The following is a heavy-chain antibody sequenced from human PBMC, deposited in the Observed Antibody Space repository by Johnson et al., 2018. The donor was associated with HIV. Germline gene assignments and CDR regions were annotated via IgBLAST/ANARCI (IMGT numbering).Heavy chain of an antibody. D-gene: IGHD6-13*01. CDR2: ISRSGTTI. V-gene: IGHV3-11*01. CDR1: GFAFSDCY. J-gene: IGHJ3*02. Sequence: QVQLVESGGGLVKPGGSLRLSCAASGFAFSDCYMSWIRQAPGKGLEWVSYISRSGTTIYYADSVQGRFTVSRDNAKNSLYLQMNSLRAEDTAVYYCARGWQQRAFDIWGQGTMVTVSS. CDR3: ARGWQQRAFDI.